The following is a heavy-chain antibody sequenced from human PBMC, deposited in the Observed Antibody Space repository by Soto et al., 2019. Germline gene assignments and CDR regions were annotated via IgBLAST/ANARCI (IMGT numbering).Heavy chain of an antibody. D-gene: IGHD1-1*01. Sequence: QITLKESGPTLVKPTQTLTLTCTFSGFSLTTRPVGVGWIRQPPGQALEWLALTYWDDDKRYNPSLKTRVTITKDTSKNQVVLTMTNMDPVDTATYYCAHRQLYNGAWNEGTFDYWGQGALVTVSS. CDR1: GFSLTTRPVG. J-gene: IGHJ4*02. CDR2: TYWDDDK. V-gene: IGHV2-5*02. CDR3: AHRQLYNGAWNEGTFDY.